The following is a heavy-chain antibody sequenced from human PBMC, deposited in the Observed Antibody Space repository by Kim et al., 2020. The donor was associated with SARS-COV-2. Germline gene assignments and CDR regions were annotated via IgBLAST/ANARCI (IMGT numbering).Heavy chain of an antibody. V-gene: IGHV4-59*13. D-gene: IGHD6-13*01. CDR1: GGSISSYY. J-gene: IGHJ5*02. Sequence: SETLSLTCTVSGGSISSYYWSWIRQPPGKGLEWIGYIYYSGSTNYNPSLKSRVTISVDTSKNQFSLKLSSVTAADTAVYYCARSSSWYPNWFDPWGQGTL. CDR3: ARSSSWYPNWFDP. CDR2: IYYSGST.